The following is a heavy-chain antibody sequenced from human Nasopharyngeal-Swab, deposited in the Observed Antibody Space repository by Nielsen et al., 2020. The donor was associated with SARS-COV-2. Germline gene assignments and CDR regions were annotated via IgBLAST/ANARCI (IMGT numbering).Heavy chain of an antibody. CDR2: IIPIFGTA. CDR1: GGTFSSYA. Sequence: SVKVSCKASGGTFSSYAISWVRQAPGQGREWMGGIIPIFGTANYAQKFQGRVTITADESTSTAYMELSSLRSEDTAVYYCARDLGGDSSSWTPPFDYWGQGTLVTVSS. J-gene: IGHJ4*02. CDR3: ARDLGGDSSSWTPPFDY. V-gene: IGHV1-69*13. D-gene: IGHD6-13*01.